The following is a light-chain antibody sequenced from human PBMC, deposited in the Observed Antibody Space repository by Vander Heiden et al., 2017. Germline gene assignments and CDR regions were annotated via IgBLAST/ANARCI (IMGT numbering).Light chain of an antibody. CDR2: EVN. J-gene: IGLJ1*01. Sequence: QSALTQPPSASGSPGQSVAISCTGTSSDVGGYNFVSWYQHHPGKAPKLFIYEVNKRPSGVPYRFSGSKSGTTASLTVSGLQAEDEADYYCSSYAGSNRVFGTGTKVTVL. CDR1: SSDVGGYNF. V-gene: IGLV2-8*01. CDR3: SSYAGSNRV.